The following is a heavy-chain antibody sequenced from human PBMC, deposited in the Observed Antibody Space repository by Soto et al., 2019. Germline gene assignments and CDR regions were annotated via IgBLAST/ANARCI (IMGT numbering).Heavy chain of an antibody. CDR1: TFTFSDYY. D-gene: IGHD3-16*01. CDR2: ISGGGTSI. J-gene: IGHJ6*02. Sequence: GALRLSCAAATFTFSDYYMSWSRQAPGKGLEWVSYISGGGTSIYYADSVKGRFSVSRDNAKTSLYLQMNSLRAEDTAVYYCAKLGSLGHPYYYGMDVWGPGTTVTVSS. CDR3: AKLGSLGHPYYYGMDV. V-gene: IGHV3-11*01.